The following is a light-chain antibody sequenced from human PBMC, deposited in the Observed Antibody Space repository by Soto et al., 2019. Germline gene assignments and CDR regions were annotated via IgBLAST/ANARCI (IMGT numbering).Light chain of an antibody. J-gene: IGLJ1*01. CDR1: SSDVGGYNY. V-gene: IGLV2-14*01. Sequence: QSALTQPASVSGSPGQSITISCTGTSSDVGGYNYVSWYQQHPGKAPKLIIYEVSNRPTGVSNRFSGSKSGHTASLTISGLPSEDEADYFCTSYTSSSSLDVFGTGTKLTVL. CDR3: TSYTSSSSLDV. CDR2: EVS.